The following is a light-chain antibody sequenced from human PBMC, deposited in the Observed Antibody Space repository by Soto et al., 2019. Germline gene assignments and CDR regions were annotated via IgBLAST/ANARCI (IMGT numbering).Light chain of an antibody. CDR2: GAS. CDR1: QSVSSYF. J-gene: IGKJ1*01. CDR3: QQYGSSGT. Sequence: EIVLTQSPGTLSSSPGERATISCRASQSVSSYFLSWYQQLPGQPPILLISGASNRATGIPDMFSGSGSGTDFTLTISRLEPEDFAVYYCQQYGSSGTFGQGTKVDI. V-gene: IGKV3-20*01.